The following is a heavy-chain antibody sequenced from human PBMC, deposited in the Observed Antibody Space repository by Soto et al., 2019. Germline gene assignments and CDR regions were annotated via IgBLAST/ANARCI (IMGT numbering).Heavy chain of an antibody. CDR1: GFTFTSSA. J-gene: IGHJ4*02. CDR2: IVVGSGNT. D-gene: IGHD6-13*01. V-gene: IGHV1-58*01. CDR3: AAAEIAAAASYFDY. Sequence: SVKVSCKXSGFTFTSSAVQWVRQARGQRLEWIGWIVVGSGNTNYAQKFQERVTITRDMSTSTAYMELSSLRSEDTAVYYCAAAEIAAAASYFDYWGQGTLVTVSS.